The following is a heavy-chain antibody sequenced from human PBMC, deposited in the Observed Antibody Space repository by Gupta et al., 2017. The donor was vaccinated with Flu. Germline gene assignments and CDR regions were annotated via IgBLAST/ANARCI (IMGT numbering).Heavy chain of an antibody. Sequence: AASGFSFSDYGMHWVRQAPGKGLEWVALISYGGSQNDYAYSVKGRFTISRDNSKNTLYLQMNSLKPDDTALYYCARDRMVYAVGDAFAIWGQGTMVTVSS. CDR1: GFSFSDYG. CDR3: ARDRMVYAVGDAFAI. D-gene: IGHD2-8*01. J-gene: IGHJ3*02. V-gene: IGHV3-30*03. CDR2: ISYGGSQN.